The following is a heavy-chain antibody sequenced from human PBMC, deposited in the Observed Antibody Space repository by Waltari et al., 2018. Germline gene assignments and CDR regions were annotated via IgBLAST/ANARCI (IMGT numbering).Heavy chain of an antibody. CDR1: GFTFSSYW. V-gene: IGHV3-7*01. J-gene: IGHJ4*02. CDR2: IKQDGSEK. D-gene: IGHD3-3*01. CDR3: AREGRDFWSGYFSIPNFDY. Sequence: EVQLVESGGGLVQPGGSLRLSCAASGFTFSSYWMSWVRQAPGKGLEWVANIKQDGSEKYYVDSVKGRFTISRDNDKNSLYLQMNSLRAEDTAVYYCAREGRDFWSGYFSIPNFDYWGQGTLVTVSS.